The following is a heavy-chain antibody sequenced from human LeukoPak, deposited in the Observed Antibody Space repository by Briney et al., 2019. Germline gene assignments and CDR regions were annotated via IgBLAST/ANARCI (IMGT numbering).Heavy chain of an antibody. CDR3: ASATTVNPRADY. Sequence: GGSLRLSCAASGFTFSSYSMNWVRQAPGKGLEWVSSISSSSSYIYYADSVKGRFTISRDNAKNSLYLQMNGLRAEDTAVYYCASATTVNPRADYWGQGTLVTVSS. CDR2: ISSSSSYI. J-gene: IGHJ4*02. V-gene: IGHV3-21*01. D-gene: IGHD4-17*01. CDR1: GFTFSSYS.